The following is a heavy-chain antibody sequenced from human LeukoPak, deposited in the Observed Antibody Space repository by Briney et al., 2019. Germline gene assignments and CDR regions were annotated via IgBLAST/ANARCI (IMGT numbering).Heavy chain of an antibody. CDR2: IYHSGST. J-gene: IGHJ6*02. Sequence: PSETLSLSCTVSGGSISSGGYYWSWIRQPPGKGLEWIGYIYHSGSTYYNPSLKSRVTISVDRSKNQFSLKLSSVTAADTAVYYCARVPAAAGTFYYYYYGMDVWGQGTTVTVSS. CDR1: GGSISSGGYY. CDR3: ARVPAAAGTFYYYYYGMDV. V-gene: IGHV4-30-2*01. D-gene: IGHD6-13*01.